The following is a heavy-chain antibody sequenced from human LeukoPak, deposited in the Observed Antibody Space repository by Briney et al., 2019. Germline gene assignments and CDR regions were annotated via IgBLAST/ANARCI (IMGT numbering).Heavy chain of an antibody. Sequence: SQTLSLTCAISGESVSSTGASWNWIRQSPSRGLEWLGRTYYRSQWHYEYALSVKSRIIVAPDTSKNQFSLQLNSVTPEDTAVYYCVRGNYNFDYWGQGSLVTVSS. CDR3: VRGNYNFDY. CDR1: GESVSSTGAS. V-gene: IGHV6-1*01. D-gene: IGHD5-24*01. CDR2: TYYRSQWHY. J-gene: IGHJ4*02.